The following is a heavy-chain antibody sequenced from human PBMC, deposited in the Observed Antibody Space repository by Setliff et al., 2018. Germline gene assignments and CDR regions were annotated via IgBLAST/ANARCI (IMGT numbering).Heavy chain of an antibody. CDR2: IHHSGKA. J-gene: IGHJ5*02. D-gene: IGHD3-22*01. CDR3: ARAHTWSLPNDNSGYPGWFDP. Sequence: SETLSLTCTVSGGSINSGYYWGWIRQPPGKGLEWIVNIHHSGKAYYNPSLKSRVTMSVDTSKNHVSLKLSSVTAADTAVYYCARAHTWSLPNDNSGYPGWFDPWGQGTPVTVSS. V-gene: IGHV4-38-2*02. CDR1: GGSINSGYY.